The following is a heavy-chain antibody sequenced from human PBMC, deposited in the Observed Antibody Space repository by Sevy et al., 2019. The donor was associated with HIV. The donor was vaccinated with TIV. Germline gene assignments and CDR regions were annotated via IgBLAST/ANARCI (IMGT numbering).Heavy chain of an antibody. Sequence: GGSLRLSCAASGFTFDTYWMGWVRQAPGRGLEWVASIDPRGNERDYLHSLKGRFTISRDNAKNSLYLQMHSLKAGDTALYYCVRLLCDVLVVPAATPSPWLDSWGQGTLVTVSS. CDR1: GFTFDTYW. J-gene: IGHJ5*01. CDR2: IDPRGNER. CDR3: VRLLCDVLVVPAATPSPWLDS. V-gene: IGHV3-7*01. D-gene: IGHD3-10*02.